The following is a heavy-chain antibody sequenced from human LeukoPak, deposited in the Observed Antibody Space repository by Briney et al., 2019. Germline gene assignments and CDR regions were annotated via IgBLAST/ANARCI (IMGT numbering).Heavy chain of an antibody. CDR1: GFTVSSNY. Sequence: GGSLRLSYAASGFTVSSNYMSWVRQAPGKGLEWVSVIYSGGSTYYADSVKGRFTISRDNSKNTLYLQMNSLRAEDTAVYYCARVAVAGTPSFDYWGQGTLVTVSS. CDR2: IYSGGST. V-gene: IGHV3-66*01. CDR3: ARVAVAGTPSFDY. J-gene: IGHJ4*02. D-gene: IGHD6-19*01.